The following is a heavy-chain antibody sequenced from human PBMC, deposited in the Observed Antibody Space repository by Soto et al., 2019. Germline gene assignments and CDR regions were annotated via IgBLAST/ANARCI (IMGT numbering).Heavy chain of an antibody. CDR1: GFTLSNYD. CDR3: ARGRGADFDY. Sequence: EVQLVESGGGLVQPGGSLRLSCAASGFTLSNYDMHWVRQATGKGLEWVSAIGTAGDTYYPGSVKGRFTISRENAKNSLYLQMNSLRAGDTAVYYCARGRGADFDYWGQETLATVSS. CDR2: IGTAGDT. J-gene: IGHJ4*02. V-gene: IGHV3-13*04. D-gene: IGHD1-26*01.